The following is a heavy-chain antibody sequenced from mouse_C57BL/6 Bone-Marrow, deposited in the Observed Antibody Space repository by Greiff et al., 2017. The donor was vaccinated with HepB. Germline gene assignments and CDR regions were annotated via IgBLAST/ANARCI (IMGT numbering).Heavy chain of an antibody. CDR1: GYTFTDYY. V-gene: IGHV1-77*01. Sequence: QVQLQQSGAELVKPGASVKISCKASGYTFTDYYINWVKQRPGQGLEWIGKLGPGSGSTYYNEKFKGKATLTADKSSSTAYMQLSSLTSEDSAVYFCARLADWGQGTLVTVSA. J-gene: IGHJ3*01. CDR2: LGPGSGST. CDR3: ARLAD.